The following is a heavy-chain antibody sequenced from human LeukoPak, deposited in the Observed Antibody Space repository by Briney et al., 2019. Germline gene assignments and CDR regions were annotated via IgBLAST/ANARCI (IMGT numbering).Heavy chain of an antibody. CDR3: AKHYLNYSGSYSVFDY. CDR2: IIISGSTI. J-gene: IGHJ4*02. D-gene: IGHD1-26*01. Sequence: PGGSLRLSCAASGFTFSSYEMNWVRQAPGKGLEWVSYIIISGSTIYYADSVKGRFTISRDNAKNSLYLQMNSLRAEDTAVYYCAKHYLNYSGSYSVFDYWGQGTLVTVSS. V-gene: IGHV3-48*03. CDR1: GFTFSSYE.